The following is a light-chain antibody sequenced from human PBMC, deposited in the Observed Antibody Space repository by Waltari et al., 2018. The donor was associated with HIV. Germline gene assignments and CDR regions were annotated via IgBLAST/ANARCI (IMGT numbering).Light chain of an antibody. Sequence: QSALTQPRSVSGSPGQSVTISCTGTSSDIGGYNHVSWYQQHPGTAPKLMIYGVSQWPSGVPVRFSGSKSGTTASLTISGLQADDEAEYYCCSYAGSSTWVFGGGTKLTVL. CDR3: CSYAGSSTWV. V-gene: IGLV2-11*01. J-gene: IGLJ3*02. CDR2: GVS. CDR1: SSDIGGYNH.